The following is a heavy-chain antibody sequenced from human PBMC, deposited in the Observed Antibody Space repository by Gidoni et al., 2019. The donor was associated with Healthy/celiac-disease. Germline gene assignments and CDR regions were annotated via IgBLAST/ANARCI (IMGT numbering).Heavy chain of an antibody. CDR2: ISGSGGST. Sequence: LVQPGGSLRLSCAASGFTFSSYAMRWVRQAPGKGLEGVSAISGSGGSTYYADSVKGRFTISRDNSKNTLYLQMNSLRAEDTAVYYCAKGRDIVVVPAAISTPCDYWGQGTLVTVSS. J-gene: IGHJ4*02. V-gene: IGHV3-23*01. CDR1: GFTFSSYA. D-gene: IGHD2-2*01. CDR3: AKGRDIVVVPAAISTPCDY.